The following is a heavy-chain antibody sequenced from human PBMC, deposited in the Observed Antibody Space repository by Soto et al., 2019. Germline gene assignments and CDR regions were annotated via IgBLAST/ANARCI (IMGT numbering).Heavy chain of an antibody. Sequence: GASVKVSCKASGGTFSSYAISWVRQAPGQGLEWMGGIIPIFGTANYAQKFQGRVTITADESTSTAYMELSSLRSEDTAVYYCARQASGVGSSNFDYWGQGTLVTVS. J-gene: IGHJ4*02. V-gene: IGHV1-69*13. CDR1: GGTFSSYA. CDR2: IIPIFGTA. CDR3: ARQASGVGSSNFDY. D-gene: IGHD3-10*01.